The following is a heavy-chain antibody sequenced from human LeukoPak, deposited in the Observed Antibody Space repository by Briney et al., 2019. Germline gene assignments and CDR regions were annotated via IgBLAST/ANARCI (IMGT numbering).Heavy chain of an antibody. CDR2: IYPGDSDN. J-gene: IGHJ4*02. V-gene: IGHV5-51*01. CDR3: ARHGPADY. Sequence: GASLQISCQGSGSSFTSYWIGAVRQLPGKGLEWMGIIYPGDSDNRYSPSFQGQVTISDDKSISTAYLQWSSLKASDTAMYYCARHGPADYWGQGTLVTVSS. CDR1: GSSFTSYW.